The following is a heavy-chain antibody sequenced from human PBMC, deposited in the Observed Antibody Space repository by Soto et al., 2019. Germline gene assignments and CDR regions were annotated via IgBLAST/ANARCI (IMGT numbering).Heavy chain of an antibody. V-gene: IGHV4-34*01. CDR3: ARSPSTPLRFLECLFYFDY. J-gene: IGHJ4*02. CDR1: GGSFSGYY. Sequence: SETLSLTCAVYGGSFSGYYWSWIRQPPGKGLEWIGEINHSGSTNYNPSLKSRVTISVDTSKNQFSLKLSSVTAADTAVYYCARSPSTPLRFLECLFYFDYWGQGTLVTVSS. CDR2: INHSGST. D-gene: IGHD3-3*01.